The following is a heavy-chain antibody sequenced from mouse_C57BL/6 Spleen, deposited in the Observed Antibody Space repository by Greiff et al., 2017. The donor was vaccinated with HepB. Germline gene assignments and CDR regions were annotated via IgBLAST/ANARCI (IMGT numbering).Heavy chain of an antibody. J-gene: IGHJ2*01. CDR3: TRGLFDY. CDR2: IDPETGGT. CDR1: GYTFTDYE. Sequence: VQLVESGAELVRPGASVTLSCKASGYTFTDYEMHWVKQTPVHGLEWIGAIDPETGGTAYNQKFKGKAILTADKSSSTAYMELRSLTSEDSAVYYCTRGLFDYWGQGTTLTVSS. V-gene: IGHV1-15*01.